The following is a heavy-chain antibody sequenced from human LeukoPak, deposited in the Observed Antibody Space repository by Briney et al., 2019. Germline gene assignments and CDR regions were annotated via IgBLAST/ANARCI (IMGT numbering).Heavy chain of an antibody. Sequence: TSETLSLSCAVYGGSFSDHYWSWIRQPPGKGLEWIGEINHSGSTNYNPSLKSRVTISVDTSKNQFSLKLSSVTAADTAVYYCARSEYYDFWSGFNWFDPWGQGTLVTVSS. CDR1: GGSFSDHY. D-gene: IGHD3-3*01. CDR2: INHSGST. J-gene: IGHJ5*02. CDR3: ARSEYYDFWSGFNWFDP. V-gene: IGHV4-34*01.